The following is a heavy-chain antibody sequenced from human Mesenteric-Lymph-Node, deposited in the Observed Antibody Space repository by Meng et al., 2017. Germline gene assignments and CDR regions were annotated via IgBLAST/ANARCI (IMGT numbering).Heavy chain of an antibody. V-gene: IGHV4-59*08. CDR2: IHSSGST. Sequence: QGQLQESGPGLVKLSEPRSLSCSVSGGSISSYYWSWIRQPPGKGLEWIAYIHSSGSTNYNPSLKSRVTMSVDTSKNQFSLNMRSVTAADTAVYYCARERDGPLDPWGQGALVTVSS. CDR3: ARERDGPLDP. CDR1: GGSISSYY. D-gene: IGHD1-1*01. J-gene: IGHJ5*02.